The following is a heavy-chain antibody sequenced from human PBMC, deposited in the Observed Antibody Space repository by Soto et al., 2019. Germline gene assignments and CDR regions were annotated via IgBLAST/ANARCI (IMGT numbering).Heavy chain of an antibody. V-gene: IGHV1-69*02. Sequence: QVQLVQSGAEVKKPGSSVKVSCKASGGTFSSYTISWVRQAPGQGLVWMGRIIPIHGIANYAQKFQGRVTITADKSTSTAYMELSSLRSEDTAVYYCARPKGSGGSCCDDFDIWGQGTMVTVSS. CDR2: IIPIHGIA. CDR1: GGTFSSYT. CDR3: ARPKGSGGSCCDDFDI. J-gene: IGHJ3*02. D-gene: IGHD2-15*01.